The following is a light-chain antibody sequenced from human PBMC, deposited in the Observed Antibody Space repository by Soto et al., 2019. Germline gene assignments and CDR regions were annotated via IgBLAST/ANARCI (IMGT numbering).Light chain of an antibody. CDR3: QQYGSSPPIT. J-gene: IGKJ5*01. Sequence: NVFSQSAGTLSLYQGERATLSCRASQSVSDSSLAWYQQNPGQAPRLLIYGASTRATGIPDRFSGSGFGTDFTLTISRLEPEDFAVYYCQQYGSSPPITFGQGTRLAIK. V-gene: IGKV3-20*01. CDR1: QSVSDSS. CDR2: GAS.